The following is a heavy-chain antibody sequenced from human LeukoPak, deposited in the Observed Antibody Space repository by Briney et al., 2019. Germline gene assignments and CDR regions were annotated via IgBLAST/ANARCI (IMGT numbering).Heavy chain of an antibody. CDR2: INSDGSST. J-gene: IGHJ4*02. V-gene: IGHV3-74*01. Sequence: GGSLRLSCAASGFTFSSYWMHWVRQAPGKGLVWVSRINSDGSSTSYADSVKGRFTISRDNSKYTLSLQMNSLRAEDTAVYYCARFGSTTFADFWGQGTLVTVSS. CDR3: ARFGSTTFADF. D-gene: IGHD3-16*01. CDR1: GFTFSSYW.